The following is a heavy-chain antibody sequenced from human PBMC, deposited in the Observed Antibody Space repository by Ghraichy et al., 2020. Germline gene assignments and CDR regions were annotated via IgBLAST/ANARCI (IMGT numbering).Heavy chain of an antibody. Sequence: GGSLRLSCAASGFTLSRYGMHWVRQAPGKGLEWVALRSPDEKTQYYADSVKGRFTISRDNSKNTLFLQMNNLSPEDTGMYYCARGEDGSPDYWGQGTLVIGSS. CDR3: ARGEDGSPDY. CDR2: RSPDEKTQ. CDR1: GFTLSRYG. D-gene: IGHD5-24*01. V-gene: IGHV3-30*03. J-gene: IGHJ4*02.